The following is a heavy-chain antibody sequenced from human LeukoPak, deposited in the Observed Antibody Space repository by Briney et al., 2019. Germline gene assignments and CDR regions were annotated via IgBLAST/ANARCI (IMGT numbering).Heavy chain of an antibody. J-gene: IGHJ4*02. CDR2: ISSSSSYI. Sequence: PGGSLRLSCAASGFTFSSYSMNWVRQAPGKGLEWVSSISSSSSYIYYADSVKGRFTISRDNAKNSLYLQMNSLRAEDTAVYYCARDLSHIVVVIAIFDYWGQGTLVTVSS. V-gene: IGHV3-21*01. CDR1: GFTFSSYS. CDR3: ARDLSHIVVVIAIFDY. D-gene: IGHD2-21*01.